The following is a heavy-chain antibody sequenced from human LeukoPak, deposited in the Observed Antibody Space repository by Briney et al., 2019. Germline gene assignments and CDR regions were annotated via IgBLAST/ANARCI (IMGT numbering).Heavy chain of an antibody. CDR3: ARGGAWSVIPKVYY. J-gene: IGHJ4*02. V-gene: IGHV3-21*01. CDR2: ISSCSSYI. CDR1: GFTFSSYS. D-gene: IGHD2-21*01. Sequence: GRSLSLSCAASGFTFSSYSMNWVRQAPRRGVEWVSSISSCSSYIYYADSVKGRFTTSRDNAKNSLYLQMNSLRGEDTAVYYCARGGAWSVIPKVYYWGRGALVTVSS.